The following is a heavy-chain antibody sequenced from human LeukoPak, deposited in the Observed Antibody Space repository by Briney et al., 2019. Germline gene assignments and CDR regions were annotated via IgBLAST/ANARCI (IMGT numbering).Heavy chain of an antibody. CDR3: ARSASSSWYGLDV. Sequence: GGSLRLSCAASGFTFSSYNMHWVSQAPGKGLEWVSSISSSSTHIYYADFLKGRSTISRDNAKNSLYLQVNSLRAEDTSVYYCARSASSSWYGLDVWGQGTTVTVSS. CDR2: ISSSSTHI. J-gene: IGHJ6*02. CDR1: GFTFSSYN. D-gene: IGHD6-13*01. V-gene: IGHV3-21*01.